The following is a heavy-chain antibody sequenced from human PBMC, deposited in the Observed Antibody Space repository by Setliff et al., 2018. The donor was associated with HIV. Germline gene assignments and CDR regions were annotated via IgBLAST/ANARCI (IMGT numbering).Heavy chain of an antibody. V-gene: IGHV3-15*01. CDR2: IKGKTDGWAT. J-gene: IGHJ6*03. Sequence: PGGSLRLSCAASGFTFSHAWMSWVRQTPGKGLEWVGRIKGKTDGWATDYGAPVKDRFTISRDDSESMVYLEMNSLKTEDTAVYYCSWVGATPDFHYYFTAVWGRGTTVTVSS. D-gene: IGHD1-26*01. CDR3: SWVGATPDFHYYFTAV. CDR1: GFTFSHAW.